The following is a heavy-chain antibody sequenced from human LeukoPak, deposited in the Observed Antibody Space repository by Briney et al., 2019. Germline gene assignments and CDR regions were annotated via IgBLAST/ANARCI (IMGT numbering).Heavy chain of an antibody. J-gene: IGHJ4*02. CDR2: IYSSGST. V-gene: IGHV4-59*08. D-gene: IGHD5-18*01. CDR1: GGSISSYY. CDR3: ARHVGIHLWSLYFDY. Sequence: SETLSLTCIVSGGSISSYYWSWIRQPPGKGLEWIGYIYSSGSTDYNPSLKSRATISLDTPNHQFSLKLASVTAADTAVYYCARHVGIHLWSLYFDYWGQGSLVTVSS.